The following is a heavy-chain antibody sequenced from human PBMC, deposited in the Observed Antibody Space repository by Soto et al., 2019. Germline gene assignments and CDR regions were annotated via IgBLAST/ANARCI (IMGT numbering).Heavy chain of an antibody. CDR1: GFTFSSYA. J-gene: IGHJ5*02. V-gene: IGHV3-23*01. CDR3: ANTDYYDSSGPNWFDP. D-gene: IGHD3-22*01. Sequence: GGSLRLSCAASGFTFSSYAMSWVRQAPGKGLEWVSAISGSGGSTYYADSVKGRFTISRDNSKNTPYLQMNSLRAEDTAVYYCANTDYYDSSGPNWFDPWGQGTLVTVSS. CDR2: ISGSGGST.